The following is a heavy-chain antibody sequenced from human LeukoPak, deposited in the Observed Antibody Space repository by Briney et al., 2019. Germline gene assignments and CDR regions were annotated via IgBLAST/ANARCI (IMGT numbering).Heavy chain of an antibody. CDR1: GFPFSTYW. V-gene: IGHV3-23*01. J-gene: IGHJ4*02. Sequence: GGSLRLSCAASGFPFSTYWMTWVRQAPGKGLEWVSAISGSGGSTYYADSVKGRFTISRDNSKNTLYLQMNSLRAEDTAVYYCAKDSSPFGECGFDYWGQGTLVTVSS. CDR2: ISGSGGST. CDR3: AKDSSPFGECGFDY. D-gene: IGHD3-10*01.